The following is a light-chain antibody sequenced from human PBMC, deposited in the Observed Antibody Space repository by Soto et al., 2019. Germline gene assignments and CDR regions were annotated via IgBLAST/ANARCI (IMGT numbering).Light chain of an antibody. CDR3: QQYNTYSWT. CDR1: QNINNY. CDR2: DAS. J-gene: IGKJ1*01. V-gene: IGKV1-5*01. Sequence: IQMTHSPSTLSASVGHRVHMTCQASQNINNYLNWYQQKPGRAPKLLIYDASNLEAGVPSRFGGSGSGTEFTLTISSLQPDDFATYYCQQYNTYSWTLGQGTEVDIK.